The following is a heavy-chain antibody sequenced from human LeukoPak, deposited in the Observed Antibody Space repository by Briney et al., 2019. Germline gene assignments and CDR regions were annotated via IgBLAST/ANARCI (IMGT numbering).Heavy chain of an antibody. CDR2: INYSGST. D-gene: IGHD4-17*01. CDR1: GGSISSYY. Sequence: SETLSLTCTVSGGSISSYYWSWIRQPPGKGLEWIGYINYSGSTNYNPSLKSRVTISVDTSKNQFSLKLSSVTAADTAVYYCARDVTTESRYFDLWGRGTLVTVSS. V-gene: IGHV4-59*01. CDR3: ARDVTTESRYFDL. J-gene: IGHJ2*01.